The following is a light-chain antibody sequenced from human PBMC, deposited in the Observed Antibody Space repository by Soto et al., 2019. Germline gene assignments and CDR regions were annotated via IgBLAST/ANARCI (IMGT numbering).Light chain of an antibody. CDR3: AAWDAGVSGPA. CDR1: SSNIGSKY. Sequence: QAVVTQPPSASGTPGQRVTISCSGSSSNIGSKYVYWYQQLPGTAPKLLMYRNNQRPSGVPDRFSGSKSGTSASLASSGLRSEDEADYYCAAWDAGVSGPAFGGGTKVTVL. V-gene: IGLV1-47*01. J-gene: IGLJ2*01. CDR2: RNN.